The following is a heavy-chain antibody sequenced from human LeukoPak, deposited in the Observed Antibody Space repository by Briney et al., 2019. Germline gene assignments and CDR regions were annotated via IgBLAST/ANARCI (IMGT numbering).Heavy chain of an antibody. Sequence: SETLSLTCAVYGGSFSGYYWSWIRQPPGKGLEWIGEINHSGSTNYNPSLKNRVTISVDTSKNQFSLKLSSVTAADTAVYYCARANFRLTGAKYYFDYWGQGTLVTVSS. V-gene: IGHV4-34*01. D-gene: IGHD3-9*01. J-gene: IGHJ4*02. CDR1: GGSFSGYY. CDR3: ARANFRLTGAKYYFDY. CDR2: INHSGST.